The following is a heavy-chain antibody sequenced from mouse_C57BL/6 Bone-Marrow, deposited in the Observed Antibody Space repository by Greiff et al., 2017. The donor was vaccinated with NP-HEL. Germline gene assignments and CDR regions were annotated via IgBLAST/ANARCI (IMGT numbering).Heavy chain of an antibody. CDR2: IYPGSGST. V-gene: IGHV1-55*01. CDR3: ARRDDGYFYAMDY. CDR1: GYTFTSYW. Sequence: VQLQQSGAELVKPGASVKMSCKASGYTFTSYWITWVKQRPGQGLEWIGDIYPGSGSTNYNEKFKSKATLTVDTSSSTAYMQLSSLTSEDSAVYYCARRDDGYFYAMDYWGQGTSVTVSS. J-gene: IGHJ4*01. D-gene: IGHD2-3*01.